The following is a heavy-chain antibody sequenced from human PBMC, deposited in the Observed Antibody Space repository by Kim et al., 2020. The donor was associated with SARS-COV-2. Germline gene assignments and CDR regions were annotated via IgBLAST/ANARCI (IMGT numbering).Heavy chain of an antibody. V-gene: IGHV4-34*01. Sequence: NNNPSLKSGVTISVDTSKNQFSLELSSVTAADTAVYYCARGGFGELFTYWGQGTLVTVSS. J-gene: IGHJ4*02. CDR3: ARGGFGELFTY. D-gene: IGHD3-10*01.